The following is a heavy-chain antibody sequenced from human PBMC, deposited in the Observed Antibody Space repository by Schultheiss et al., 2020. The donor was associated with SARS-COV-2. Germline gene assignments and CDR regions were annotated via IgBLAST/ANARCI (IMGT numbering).Heavy chain of an antibody. CDR1: GFTFSSYE. CDR2: ISSNGGST. CDR3: ARAEYSSSSDY. Sequence: GGSLRLSCAASGFTFSSYEMNWVRQAPGKGLEYVSPISSNGGSTYYADSVKGRFTISRDNSKNTLYLQMSSLRAEDTAVYYCARAEYSSSSDYWGRGTLVTVSS. V-gene: IGHV3-64*04. D-gene: IGHD6-6*01. J-gene: IGHJ4*02.